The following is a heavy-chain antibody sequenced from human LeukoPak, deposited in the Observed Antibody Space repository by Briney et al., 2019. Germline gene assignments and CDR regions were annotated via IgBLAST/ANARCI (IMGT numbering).Heavy chain of an antibody. D-gene: IGHD2-15*01. CDR2: INAGNGNT. Sequence: ALVKVSCKASGYTFTSYAMHWVRQAPGQRLEWMGWINAGNGNTKYSQKFQGRVTITRDTSASTAYMELSSLRSEDTAVYYCARLAYCSGGSCYSKGVNHWGQGTLVTVSS. CDR1: GYTFTSYA. V-gene: IGHV1-3*01. J-gene: IGHJ5*02. CDR3: ARLAYCSGGSCYSKGVNH.